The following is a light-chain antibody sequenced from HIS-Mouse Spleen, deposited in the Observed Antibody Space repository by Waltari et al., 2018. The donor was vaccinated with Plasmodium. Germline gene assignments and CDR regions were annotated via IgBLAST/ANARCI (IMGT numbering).Light chain of an antibody. CDR3: QQYDNLPYT. CDR2: EAS. V-gene: IGKV1-33*01. Sequence: DIQMTQSPSSLSASVGDIVTITFQASPDISNYLNWYQQKPGKAPKLLIYEASNLETGVPSRFSGSGSGTDFTSAISSMQPEDIATYYCQQYDNLPYTFGQGTKLEIK. J-gene: IGKJ2*01. CDR1: PDISNY.